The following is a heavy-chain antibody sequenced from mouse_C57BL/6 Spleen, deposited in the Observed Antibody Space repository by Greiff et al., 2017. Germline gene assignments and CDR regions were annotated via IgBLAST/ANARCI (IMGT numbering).Heavy chain of an antibody. CDR2: IYPGDGDT. D-gene: IGHD2-1*01. CDR1: GYAFSSYW. CDR3: ARCGNYVDWYFEV. J-gene: IGHJ1*03. Sequence: VQLQESGAELVKPGASVKISCKASGYAFSSYWMNWVKQRPGKGLEWIGQIYPGDGDTNYNGKFKGKATLTADTSSSTAYMQLSSLTSEDSAVYFCARCGNYVDWYFEVWGTGTTVTVSS. V-gene: IGHV1-80*01.